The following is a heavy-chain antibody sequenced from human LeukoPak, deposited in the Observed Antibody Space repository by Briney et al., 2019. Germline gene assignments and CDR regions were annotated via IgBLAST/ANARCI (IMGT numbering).Heavy chain of an antibody. CDR1: GGSISSYY. V-gene: IGHV4-4*09. CDR3: ARQMSAAYSYYYYYYMDV. J-gene: IGHJ6*03. CDR2: IYTSGST. Sequence: PSETLSLTCTVSGGSISSYYWSWIRQPPGKGLEWIGYIYTSGSTNYNPSLKSRVTISVDTSKNQFSLKLSSVTAADTAVYYCARQMSAAYSYYYYYYMDVWGKGTTVTVSS. D-gene: IGHD6-13*01.